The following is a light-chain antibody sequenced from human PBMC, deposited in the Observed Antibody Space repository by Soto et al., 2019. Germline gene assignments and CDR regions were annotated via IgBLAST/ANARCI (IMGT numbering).Light chain of an antibody. Sequence: EIVVTQSASTLSVSPGERATLSCGASQSVSSNLAWYQETSGQAPRLLMFDASTRATGIPARFSGSSYGTEFNLTISGLQSEDFAIYDCQQYNNWPRTFGQGTKLDIK. J-gene: IGKJ1*01. CDR3: QQYNNWPRT. CDR2: DAS. CDR1: QSVSSN. V-gene: IGKV3-15*01.